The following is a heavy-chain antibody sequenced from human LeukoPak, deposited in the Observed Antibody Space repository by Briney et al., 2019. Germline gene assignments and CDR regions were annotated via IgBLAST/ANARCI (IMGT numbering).Heavy chain of an antibody. V-gene: IGHV3-23*01. Sequence: GGSLSLSCAASGFTFDTYGMSWVRPAPEKALEGVSSISSNSANTYYADSVKGRFTISRDNSKNTLYLQMNSLRAEDTAVYYCAKDGTGCGGDCYSDYWGQGTLVTVSS. CDR3: AKDGTGCGGDCYSDY. D-gene: IGHD2-21*02. CDR2: ISSNSANT. J-gene: IGHJ4*02. CDR1: GFTFDTYG.